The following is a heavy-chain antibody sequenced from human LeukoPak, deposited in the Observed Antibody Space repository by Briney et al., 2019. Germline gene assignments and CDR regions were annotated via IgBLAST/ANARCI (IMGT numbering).Heavy chain of an antibody. V-gene: IGHV3-11*01. CDR2: ISSSGSTI. J-gene: IGHJ3*02. CDR1: GFTFSDYY. CDR3: ASPQPDIVVVVEGDAFDI. D-gene: IGHD2-15*01. Sequence: GGSLRLSCAASGFTFSDYYMSWIRRAPGKGLEWVSYISSSGSTIYYADSVKGRFTISRDNAKNSLYLQMNSLRAEDTAVYYCASPQPDIVVVVEGDAFDIWGQGTMVTVSS.